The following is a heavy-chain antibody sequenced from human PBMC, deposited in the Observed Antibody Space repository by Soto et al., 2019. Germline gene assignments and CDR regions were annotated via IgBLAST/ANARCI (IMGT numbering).Heavy chain of an antibody. CDR1: GGSISSSNW. D-gene: IGHD3-10*01. Sequence: QVQLQESGPGLVKPSGTLSLTCAVSGGSISSSNWWSWVRQPPGKGLEWIGEIYHSGSTNYNPSLKSRVTISVDKSKNQFSLKLSSVTAADTDVYYCARGRGLVRGVIRNWFDPWGQGTLVTVSS. CDR2: IYHSGST. J-gene: IGHJ5*02. CDR3: ARGRGLVRGVIRNWFDP. V-gene: IGHV4-4*02.